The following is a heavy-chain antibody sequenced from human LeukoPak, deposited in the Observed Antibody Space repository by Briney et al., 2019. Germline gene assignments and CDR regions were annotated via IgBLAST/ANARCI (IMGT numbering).Heavy chain of an antibody. D-gene: IGHD4-23*01. CDR2: IYYSGDT. J-gene: IGHJ5*02. CDR1: GGSISSSGYY. Sequence: PSETLSLTCTVSGGSISSSGYYWGWIRQPPGKGLEWIGTIYYSGDTYYNPSLKSRVTISVDTSKNQFSLKLSSVTAADTAVYYCARHLGGNSPHRWFDPWGQGTLVTVSS. CDR3: ARHLGGNSPHRWFDP. V-gene: IGHV4-39*01.